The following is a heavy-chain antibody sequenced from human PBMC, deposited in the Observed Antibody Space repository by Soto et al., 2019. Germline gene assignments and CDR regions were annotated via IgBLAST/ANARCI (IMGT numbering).Heavy chain of an antibody. CDR2: ISWDGGST. Sequence: GGSLRLSCAASGFTFDDYAMHWVRQAPGKGLEWVSLISWDGGSTYYADSVKGRFTISRDNSKNSLYLQMNSLRAEDTALYYCAKDTAAAGTYYYYGMDVWGQGTTVTVSS. CDR3: AKDTAAAGTYYYYGMDV. CDR1: GFTFDDYA. J-gene: IGHJ6*02. D-gene: IGHD6-13*01. V-gene: IGHV3-43D*03.